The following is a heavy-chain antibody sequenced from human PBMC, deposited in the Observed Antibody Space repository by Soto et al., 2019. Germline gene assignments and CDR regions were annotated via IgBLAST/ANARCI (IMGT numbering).Heavy chain of an antibody. CDR2: INPSGDSR. Sequence: GSVKFSCKASGFSFSDYFMHWVRQAPGQGLEWMGIINPSGDSRNYAQKFQGRVTITRDTSTSTVYMDLSSLRYEDTALYYCARYPYYYDSNRRRPPLDSWGQGTLVTVSS. CDR1: GFSFSDYF. V-gene: IGHV1-46*01. J-gene: IGHJ4*02. CDR3: ARYPYYYDSNRRRPPLDS. D-gene: IGHD3-22*01.